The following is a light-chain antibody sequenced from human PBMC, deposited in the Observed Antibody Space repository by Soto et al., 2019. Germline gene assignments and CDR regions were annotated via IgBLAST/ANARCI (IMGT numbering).Light chain of an antibody. V-gene: IGLV2-14*01. CDR1: SSDVGGYNY. J-gene: IGLJ1*01. CDR3: SSYTSSSTLVYV. Sequence: QSVLTQPASVSGSPGQSITISCTGTSSDVGGYNYVSWYQQHPGKAPKLMIYDVSNRPSGVSNLFSGSKSGNTASLTISGLQAEDEADYYCSSYTSSSTLVYVFGTGTKVTVL. CDR2: DVS.